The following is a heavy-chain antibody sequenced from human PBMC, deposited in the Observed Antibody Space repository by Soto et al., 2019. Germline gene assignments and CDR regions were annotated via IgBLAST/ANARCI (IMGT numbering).Heavy chain of an antibody. CDR2: IYWDDYK. Sequence: QITLKESGPPLVKPTQTLTLTCTFSGFSLDTSGVGVGWIRQPPGKALEWVAVIYWDDYKHFSPSLESRLTITKDTSKNLVVLTMPDMDPVDTATYYCAHKGSGLYPLDYWGQGTLVTVSS. CDR1: GFSLDTSGVG. CDR3: AHKGSGLYPLDY. J-gene: IGHJ4*02. V-gene: IGHV2-5*02. D-gene: IGHD3-10*01.